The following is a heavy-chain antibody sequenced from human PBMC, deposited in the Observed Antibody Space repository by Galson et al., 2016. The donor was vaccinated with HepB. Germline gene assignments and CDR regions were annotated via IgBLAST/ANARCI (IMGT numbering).Heavy chain of an antibody. V-gene: IGHV3-23*01. J-gene: IGHJ6*03. CDR2: ISGSGHST. CDR3: AKGSDCYSDYRRSYSYYYMGV. CDR1: GFSFSNYA. Sequence: SLRLSCAASGFSFSNYAMNWVRQAPGKGLEWVSVISGSGHSTNYADSVKGRFTISRDNSKSTLYLQMNGLRAEDTAVYYCAKGSDCYSDYRRSYSYYYMGVWGKGTAVTVSS. D-gene: IGHD4-11*01.